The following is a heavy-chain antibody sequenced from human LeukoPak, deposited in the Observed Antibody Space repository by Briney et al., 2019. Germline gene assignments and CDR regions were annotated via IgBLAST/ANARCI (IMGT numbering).Heavy chain of an antibody. Sequence: ASVKVSCKASGYTFTSYDINWLRQATGQGLEWRGWMNPNSGNTGYAQKFQGRVTMTRNTSMSTAYMELSSLRSEETAVYSCAIRTPVDIVATLGERVKKGLDYWGQGTLVTVSS. CDR2: MNPNSGNT. CDR1: GYTFTSYD. CDR3: AIRTPVDIVATLGERVKKGLDY. J-gene: IGHJ4*02. D-gene: IGHD5-12*01. V-gene: IGHV1-8*01.